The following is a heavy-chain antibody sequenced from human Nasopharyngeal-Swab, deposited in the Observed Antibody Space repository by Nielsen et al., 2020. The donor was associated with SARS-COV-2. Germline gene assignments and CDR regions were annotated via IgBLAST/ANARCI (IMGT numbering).Heavy chain of an antibody. D-gene: IGHD5-24*01. Sequence: VRQMPGKGLEWVSSISSSSSYIYYADSVKGRFTISRDNAKNSLYLQMNSLRAEDTAVYYCARGPSRELQGAQGDYWGQGTLVTVSS. CDR2: ISSSSSYI. V-gene: IGHV3-21*01. J-gene: IGHJ4*02. CDR3: ARGPSRELQGAQGDY.